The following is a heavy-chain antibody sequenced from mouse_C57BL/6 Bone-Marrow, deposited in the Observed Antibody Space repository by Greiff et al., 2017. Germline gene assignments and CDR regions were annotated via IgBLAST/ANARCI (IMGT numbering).Heavy chain of an antibody. V-gene: IGHV5-2*01. Sequence: EVQVVESGGGLVQPGESLKLSCESNEYDFPSHDMSWVRQTPEKGLELVGAINSDGGSTYYPDTMEGQFIMSRDNTKKTPYLQLSSLRSEDTAVYYCARGGAMDYWGQGTTLTVSS. CDR2: INSDGGST. J-gene: IGHJ4*01. CDR3: ARGGAMDY. CDR1: EYDFPSHD.